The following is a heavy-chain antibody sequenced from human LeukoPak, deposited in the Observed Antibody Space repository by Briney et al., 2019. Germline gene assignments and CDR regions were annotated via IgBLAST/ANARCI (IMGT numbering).Heavy chain of an antibody. Sequence: PSETLSLTCTVSGGSISSYYWNWIRQPAGKGLEWIGRIYTSGSTNYNPSLKSRVTMSVDTSKNQFSLKLSSVTDADTAVYYCARDLGGHLGDAFDIWGQGTMVPVSS. V-gene: IGHV4-4*07. D-gene: IGHD3-16*01. CDR1: GGSISSYY. CDR3: ARDLGGHLGDAFDI. CDR2: IYTSGST. J-gene: IGHJ3*02.